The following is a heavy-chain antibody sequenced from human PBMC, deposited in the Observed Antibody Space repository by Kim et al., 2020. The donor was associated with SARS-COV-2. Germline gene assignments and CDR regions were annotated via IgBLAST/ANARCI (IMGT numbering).Heavy chain of an antibody. CDR3: ARDRSSASGSPYDAFDI. CDR1: GFIFSGYE. V-gene: IGHV3-48*03. D-gene: IGHD3-10*01. CDR2: INRSGNTI. J-gene: IGHJ3*02. Sequence: GGSLRLSCAASGFIFSGYEMNWVCQAPGKGLEWLSYINRSGNTIYYADSVKGRFTISRDNVRNSLYLQMNSLRAEDTAVYYCARDRSSASGSPYDAFDIWGQGTRVTVSS.